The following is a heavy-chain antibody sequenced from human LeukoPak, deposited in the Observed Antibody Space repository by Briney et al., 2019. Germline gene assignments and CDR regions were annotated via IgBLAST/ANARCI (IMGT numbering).Heavy chain of an antibody. Sequence: ASVKVSCKASGYTFTSYDINWVRQATGQGLEWMGWMNPNSGNTVYAQKFQGRVTITRNTSISTAYMELSSLRSEDTAVYYCARIAAAMAYYFDYWGQGTLVTVSS. CDR1: GYTFTSYD. J-gene: IGHJ4*02. CDR2: MNPNSGNT. V-gene: IGHV1-8*03. D-gene: IGHD5-18*01. CDR3: ARIAAAMAYYFDY.